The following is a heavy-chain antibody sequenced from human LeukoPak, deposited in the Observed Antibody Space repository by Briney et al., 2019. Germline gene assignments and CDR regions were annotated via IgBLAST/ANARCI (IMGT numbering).Heavy chain of an antibody. J-gene: IGHJ4*02. CDR1: GFTFSNYN. V-gene: IGHV3-21*01. CDR3: ARDDSSGYYGY. CDR2: ISSSSSYI. D-gene: IGHD3-22*01. Sequence: GGSLRLSCAASGFTFSNYNMNWVRQAPGKGLEWVSSISSSSSYIYYADSVKGRFTISRDNAKNSLYLQMNGLRAEDTAVYYCARDDSSGYYGYWGQGTLVTVSS.